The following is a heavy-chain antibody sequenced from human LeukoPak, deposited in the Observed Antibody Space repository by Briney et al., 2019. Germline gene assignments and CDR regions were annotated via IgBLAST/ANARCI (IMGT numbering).Heavy chain of an antibody. D-gene: IGHD1-26*01. J-gene: IGHJ5*02. CDR3: ARREGFHWFDP. V-gene: IGHV4-59*01. CDR1: GGSISSYY. CDR2: IYYSGST. Sequence: PSETLSLTCTVSGGSISSYYWSWIRQPPGKGLEWIGYIYYSGSTNYNPSLKSRVTISVDTSKNQFSLKLSSVTAAVTAVYYCARREGFHWFDPWGQGTLVTVSS.